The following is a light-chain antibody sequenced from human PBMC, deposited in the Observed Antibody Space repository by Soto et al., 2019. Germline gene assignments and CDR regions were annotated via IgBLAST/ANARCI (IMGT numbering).Light chain of an antibody. CDR2: KIS. V-gene: IGKV2-24*01. CDR1: QGLVNSDGDTH. Sequence: DVVMTQTPLSLPVTLGQPASISCRSSQGLVNSDGDTHLGWLQQRPGQPPRLLIYKISNRFSGVPDRFSGSGAGTDFTLTISSLQAEDVGTYYCQKYDSALWTFGQGTKVDIK. CDR3: QKYDSALWT. J-gene: IGKJ1*01.